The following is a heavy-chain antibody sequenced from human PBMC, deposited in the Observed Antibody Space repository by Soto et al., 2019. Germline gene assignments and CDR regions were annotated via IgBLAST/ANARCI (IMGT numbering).Heavy chain of an antibody. V-gene: IGHV3-23*01. CDR2: ITGSGGGT. J-gene: IGHJ4*02. CDR3: AKRPLTAAGFDY. Sequence: GGSLRLSCGASGFTFRNYPMTWVRQAPGKGLEWVSVITGSGGGTYFVDSVKGRFTISRDNSKNTVYLQMNSLRAEDTAVYYCAKRPLTAAGFDYWGQGTLVTVSS. D-gene: IGHD6-13*01. CDR1: GFTFRNYP.